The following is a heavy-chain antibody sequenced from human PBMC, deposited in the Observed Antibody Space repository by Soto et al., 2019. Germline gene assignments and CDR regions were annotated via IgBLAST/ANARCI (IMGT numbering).Heavy chain of an antibody. V-gene: IGHV3-15*07. Sequence: EVQLVESGGGLVKPGGSLTLSCAASGFSFSKAWMNWVRQAPGKGLEWVGRIRSRSGTTDYAAPVQGRFTISRDDSKYTLYLQMNSLKVEDTAVYLCTTSGNPNIVDHWGQGTLVTVSS. CDR3: TTSGNPNIVDH. J-gene: IGHJ4*02. CDR2: IRSRSGTT. CDR1: GFSFSKAW.